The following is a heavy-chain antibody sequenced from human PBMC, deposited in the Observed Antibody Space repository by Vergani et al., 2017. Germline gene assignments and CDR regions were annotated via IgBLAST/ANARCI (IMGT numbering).Heavy chain of an antibody. D-gene: IGHD3-9*01. V-gene: IGHV4-59*01. Sequence: QVQLQESGPGLVKPSETLSLTCTVSGGSISSYYWSWIRQPPGKGLEWIGYIYYSGSTNYNPSLKSRVPISVDTSKNQFSLKLSSVTAADPAVYYCARDNYDILTGYDTDYYYYYMDVWGKGTTVTVSS. J-gene: IGHJ6*03. CDR3: ARDNYDILTGYDTDYYYYYMDV. CDR1: GGSISSYY. CDR2: IYYSGST.